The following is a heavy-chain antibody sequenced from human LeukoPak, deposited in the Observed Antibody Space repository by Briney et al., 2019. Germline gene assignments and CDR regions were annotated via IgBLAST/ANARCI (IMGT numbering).Heavy chain of an antibody. V-gene: IGHV3-74*01. CDR3: ARDGRFPYYDFWRANYYYYYYMDV. CDR1: GFNFSNYW. D-gene: IGHD3-3*01. CDR2: INIAGSVT. Sequence: GGSLRLSCAGSGFNFSNYWMHWVRQAPGKGLVWVSRINIAGSVTTYADSVKGRFTISRDNAKNSLYLQMNSLRAEDTAVYYCARDGRFPYYDFWRANYYYYYYMDVWGKGTTVTVSS. J-gene: IGHJ6*03.